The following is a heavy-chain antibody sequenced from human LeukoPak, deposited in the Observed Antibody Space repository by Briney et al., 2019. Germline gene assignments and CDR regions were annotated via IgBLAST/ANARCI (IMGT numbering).Heavy chain of an antibody. Sequence: PGGSLRLSCSASGFTFSSYAMHWVRQAPGKGLEYVSAISSNGGSTYYADSVKGRFTISRDNSKNTLYLQMSSPRAEDTAVYYCVKDRVVPAAILDYWGQGTLVTVSS. CDR3: VKDRVVPAAILDY. D-gene: IGHD2-2*01. J-gene: IGHJ4*02. V-gene: IGHV3-64D*06. CDR2: ISSNGGST. CDR1: GFTFSSYA.